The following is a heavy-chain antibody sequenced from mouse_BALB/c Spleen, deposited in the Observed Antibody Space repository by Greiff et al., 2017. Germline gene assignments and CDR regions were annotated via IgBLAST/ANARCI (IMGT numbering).Heavy chain of an antibody. V-gene: IGHV7-3*02. CDR1: GFTFTDYY. Sequence: EVKLQESGGGLVQPGGSLRLSCATSGFTFTDYYMSWVRQPPGKALEWLGFIRNKANGYTTEYSASVKGRFTISRDNSQSILYLQMNTLRAEDSATYYCARDISDRSGYYDYDGFAYWGQGTLVTVSA. D-gene: IGHD2-4*01. J-gene: IGHJ3*01. CDR3: ARDISDRSGYYDYDGFAY. CDR2: IRNKANGYTT.